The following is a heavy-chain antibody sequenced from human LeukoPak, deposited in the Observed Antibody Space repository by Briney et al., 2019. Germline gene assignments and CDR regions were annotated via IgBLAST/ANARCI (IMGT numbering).Heavy chain of an antibody. V-gene: IGHV3-21*01. J-gene: IGHJ6*04. CDR1: GFTFSSYS. CDR2: ISSSSSYI. Sequence: SGGSLRLSCAASGFTFSSYSMNWVRQAPGKGLEWVSSISSSSSYIYYADSVKGRFTISRDNAKNSLYLQMNSLRAVDTAVYYCVRDPGGPVATYYYYGMDVWGKGTTVTVSS. D-gene: IGHD5-12*01. CDR3: VRDPGGPVATYYYYGMDV.